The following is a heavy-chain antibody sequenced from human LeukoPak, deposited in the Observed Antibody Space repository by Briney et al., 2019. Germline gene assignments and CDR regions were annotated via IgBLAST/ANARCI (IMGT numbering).Heavy chain of an antibody. V-gene: IGHV3-74*01. CDR2: IKSDGSTT. D-gene: IGHD2-15*01. CDR1: GFTFSNYW. J-gene: IGHJ4*02. CDR3: ARDQDI. Sequence: GGSLRLSCAASGFTFSNYWMHWVRQAPGKGLVWVSRIKSDGSTTNYADSVKGRFTISRDNAKNTLYPQMDSLRAEDTAVYYCARDQDIRGQGTLVTVSS.